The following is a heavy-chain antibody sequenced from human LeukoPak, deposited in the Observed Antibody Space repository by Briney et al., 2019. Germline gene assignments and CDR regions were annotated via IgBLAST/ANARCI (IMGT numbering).Heavy chain of an antibody. V-gene: IGHV1-46*01. D-gene: IGHD6-13*01. CDR2: INPSSGST. CDR3: ARAHTSSWRLNWFDS. CDR1: GYTFTSYY. J-gene: IGHJ5*01. Sequence: ASVKVSCKASGYTFTSYYMHWVRQAPGQGLEWMGIINPSSGSTSYAQKFQGRVTMTRDTSTSTVYMELSSLRSEDTAVYYCARAHTSSWRLNWFDSWGQGTLVTVSS.